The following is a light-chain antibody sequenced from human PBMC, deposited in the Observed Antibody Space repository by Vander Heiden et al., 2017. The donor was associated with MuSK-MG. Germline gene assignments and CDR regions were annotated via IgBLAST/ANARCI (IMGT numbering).Light chain of an antibody. V-gene: IGKV1-5*01. CDR2: DAS. CDR1: QSLSSW. Sequence: DIQMTQSPSTLSASVGDRVTITCRASQSLSSWLAWYQQQPGKAPKLLIYDASSLESGVPSRFSGSGSGTEFTLTISSLQPDDFATYYCQQYYSDSDTFGQGTKLEIK. J-gene: IGKJ1*01. CDR3: QQYYSDSDT.